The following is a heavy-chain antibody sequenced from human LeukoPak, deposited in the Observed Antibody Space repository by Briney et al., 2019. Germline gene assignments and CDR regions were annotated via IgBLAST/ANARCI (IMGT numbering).Heavy chain of an antibody. CDR1: GFTFDDYA. CDR3: ARTAVDTAIDY. V-gene: IGHV3-9*01. D-gene: IGHD5-18*01. J-gene: IGHJ4*02. Sequence: SLRLSCAASGFTFDDYAMHWVRQAPGKGLEWVSGISWNSGSIGYADSVKGRFTISRDNAKNSLYLQMNSLRAEGTAVYYCARTAVDTAIDYWGQGTLVTVSS. CDR2: ISWNSGSI.